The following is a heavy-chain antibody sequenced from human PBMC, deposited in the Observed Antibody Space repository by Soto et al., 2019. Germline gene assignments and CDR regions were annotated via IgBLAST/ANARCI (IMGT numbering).Heavy chain of an antibody. V-gene: IGHV4-39*01. J-gene: IGHJ5*02. CDR2: IYYSGST. Sequence: QLQLQESGPGLVKPSETLSLTCSVSGGSISSSSYFWGWIRQPPGKGLEWIGSIYYSGSTYYNPALQSRVTVAVDPSNNQFFLKLSSVTAADTAVYYCARHPSDFWFDPWGQGTLVTVSS. CDR3: ARHPSDFWFDP. CDR1: GGSISSSSYF. D-gene: IGHD2-21*02.